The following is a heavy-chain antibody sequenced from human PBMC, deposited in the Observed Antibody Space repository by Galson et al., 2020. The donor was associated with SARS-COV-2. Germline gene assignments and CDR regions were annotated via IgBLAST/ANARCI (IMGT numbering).Heavy chain of an antibody. J-gene: IGHJ3*01. V-gene: IGHV4-39*01. CDR2: IYYSGST. D-gene: IGHD3-22*01. CDR1: GGSISSSSYY. Sequence: SETLSLTCTVSGGSISSSSYYWGWIRQPPGKGLEWIGSIYYSGSTYYNPSLKSRVTISVDTSKNQFSLKLSSVTAADTAVYYCARLRSYYDPWGQGTMVTVSS. CDR3: ARLRSYYDP.